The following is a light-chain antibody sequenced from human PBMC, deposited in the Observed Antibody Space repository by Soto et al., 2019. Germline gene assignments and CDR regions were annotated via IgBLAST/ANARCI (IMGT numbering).Light chain of an antibody. V-gene: IGLV2-14*01. J-gene: IGLJ1*01. CDR2: DVS. CDR3: SSYARSSTV. Sequence: QSVLTQPASVSGSPGQSITISCTGTNSDVGGYNYVAWYQQHAGKAPKLMMYDVSNRPSGVSNRFSGSKSGNTASLTISGLQAEDEADYYCSSYARSSTVFGTGTKVTVL. CDR1: NSDVGGYNY.